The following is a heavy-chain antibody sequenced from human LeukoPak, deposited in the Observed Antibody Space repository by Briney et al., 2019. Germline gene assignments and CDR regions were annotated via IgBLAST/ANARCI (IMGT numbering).Heavy chain of an antibody. J-gene: IGHJ3*02. CDR2: INPNSGGT. Sequence: GASVKLSCTASGYTFTGYYMHWVRQAPGQGLEWMGWINPNSGGTNYAHKFQGRVTMTRDTSISTAYMELRSLRSDDTAVYYCARAVEVVAATLRPIGVAFDIWGQGTMVTVSS. CDR3: ARAVEVVAATLRPIGVAFDI. CDR1: GYTFTGYY. V-gene: IGHV1-2*02. D-gene: IGHD2-15*01.